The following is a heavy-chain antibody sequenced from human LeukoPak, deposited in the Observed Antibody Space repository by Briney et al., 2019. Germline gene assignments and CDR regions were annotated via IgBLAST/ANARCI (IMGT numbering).Heavy chain of an antibody. CDR3: AHSVAGRHFDY. CDR1: GFSLTTTGVG. J-gene: IGHJ4*02. CDR2: IYWDDDK. V-gene: IGHV2-5*02. D-gene: IGHD6-19*01. Sequence: NVSGPTLVNPTQTLTLTCTFSGFSLTTTGVGVGWIRQPPGKALEWLALIYWDDDKRYSPFLKSRLTITKDTSKNQVVLTMTNMDPVDTATYYCAHSVAGRHFDYWGQGTLVTISS.